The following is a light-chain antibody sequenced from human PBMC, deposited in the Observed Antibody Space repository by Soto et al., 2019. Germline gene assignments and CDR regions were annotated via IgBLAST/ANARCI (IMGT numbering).Light chain of an antibody. J-gene: IGKJ1*01. V-gene: IGKV1-5*01. CDR1: ESISKS. Sequence: DIQMTQSPSTLSASVGDRVTITCRASESISKSLAWYQQKPGEAPKLLIYDASSLASGVPSRFSGSGSGTDFTLTISCLQSEDFATYYCQQYYSYPRTFGQGTKVDNK. CDR3: QQYYSYPRT. CDR2: DAS.